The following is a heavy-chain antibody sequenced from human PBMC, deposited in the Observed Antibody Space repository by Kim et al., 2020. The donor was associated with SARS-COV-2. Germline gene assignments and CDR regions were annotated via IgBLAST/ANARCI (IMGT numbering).Heavy chain of an antibody. J-gene: IGHJ5*02. D-gene: IGHD2-15*01. CDR3: ACLGVVVTSRSWFDP. CDR2: ISGGIGDKT. V-gene: IGHV3-23*01. Sequence: GGSLRLSCAASGFSFRTYAMNWVRQAPGKGLEWVSGISGGIGDKTYYGDSVKGRFTISRANSNNTLYLQMNSLRAEDTAIYYCACLGVVVTSRSWFDPWGQGTLVTVSS. CDR1: GFSFRTYA.